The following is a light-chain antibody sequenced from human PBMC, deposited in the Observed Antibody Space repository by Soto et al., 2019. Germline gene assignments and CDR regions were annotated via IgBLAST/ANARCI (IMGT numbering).Light chain of an antibody. Sequence: EIVMTQSPATLSVSPGERATLSCRASQSVSSNLAWYQQKPGQAPRLLIYGASTRATGIPERFSGSGSGTDFTLTINKLEPEDFAVYYCQQYGRSPLTFGGGTKV. J-gene: IGKJ4*01. V-gene: IGKV3-20*01. CDR2: GAS. CDR3: QQYGRSPLT. CDR1: QSVSSN.